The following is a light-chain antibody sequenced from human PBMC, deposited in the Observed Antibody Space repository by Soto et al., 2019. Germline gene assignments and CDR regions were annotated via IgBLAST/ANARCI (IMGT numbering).Light chain of an antibody. J-gene: IGKJ5*01. CDR1: QSVSSN. V-gene: IGKV3-11*01. CDR2: GAS. Sequence: EIVMTQSPSTLSVSPGERATLSCRASQSVSSNLAWYQQKPGQAPRLLIYGASTRATGIPARFSGGGSGTDFTLTIDNLEPEDFAIYYCQQRSNWPPITFGQGTRLEI. CDR3: QQRSNWPPIT.